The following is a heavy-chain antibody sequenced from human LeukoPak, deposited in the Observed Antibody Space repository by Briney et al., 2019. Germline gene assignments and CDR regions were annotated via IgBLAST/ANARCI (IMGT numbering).Heavy chain of an antibody. CDR2: IYTRGST. Sequence: SETLSLTRTVSGGSINNYYWSWIRQPAGKGLEWIGRIYTRGSTNYNPSLKSRATMSVDTSKNQFSLKLSSVTAADTAVYYCARGRYCSADICSGGDAFDIWGQGTMVSVSS. D-gene: IGHD2-15*01. V-gene: IGHV4-4*07. CDR3: ARGRYCSADICSGGDAFDI. CDR1: GGSINNYY. J-gene: IGHJ3*02.